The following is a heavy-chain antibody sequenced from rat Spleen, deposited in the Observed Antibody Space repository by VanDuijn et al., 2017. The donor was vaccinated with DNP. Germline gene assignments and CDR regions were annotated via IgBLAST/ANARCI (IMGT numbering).Heavy chain of an antibody. Sequence: EVQLVESGGGLVQPGRSLKLSCAASGFTFSDYNMAWVRQAPKKGLEWVATISYDGSSTYYRDSVKGRFTISRDNAKSTLYLQMDSLRSEDTATYYCASAPYWGQGVMVTVSS. V-gene: IGHV5-7*01. CDR2: ISYDGSST. D-gene: IGHD3-1*01. J-gene: IGHJ2*01. CDR3: ASAPY. CDR1: GFTFSDYN.